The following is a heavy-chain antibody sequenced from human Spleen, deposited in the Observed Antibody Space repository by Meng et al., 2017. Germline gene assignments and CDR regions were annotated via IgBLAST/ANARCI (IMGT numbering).Heavy chain of an antibody. CDR2: IDPGTGGT. J-gene: IGHJ4*02. CDR1: GYPFTAYW. CDR3: VRDEDISAAGKLFGDY. D-gene: IGHD6-13*01. V-gene: IGHV1-2*06. Sequence: QVQVVQSGAEVKNPGASVKVPCKPSGYPFTAYWLHWVRQAPGQGLEWTGRIDPGTGGTQYAQNFQGRVTMTRDTSISTTYMELSRLRSDDTAVYYCVRDEDISAAGKLFGDYWGQGTLVTVSS.